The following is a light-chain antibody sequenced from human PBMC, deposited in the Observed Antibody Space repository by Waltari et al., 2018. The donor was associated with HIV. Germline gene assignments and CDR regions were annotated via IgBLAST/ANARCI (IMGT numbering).Light chain of an antibody. CDR2: DVT. V-gene: IGLV2-8*01. CDR1: SCDIGAYNY. J-gene: IGLJ2*01. Sequence: QSALTQPPSASGSPGQSVTISCTGTSCDIGAYNYVSWFQQHPGKAPKLMIYDVTKRPSGVPDRFAGSKSGNTASLTVSGLQAEDEADYYCASHAGSKDVFGGGTRLTVL. CDR3: ASHAGSKDV.